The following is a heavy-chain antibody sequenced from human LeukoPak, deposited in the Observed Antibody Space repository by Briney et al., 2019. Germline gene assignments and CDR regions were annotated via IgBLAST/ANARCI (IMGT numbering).Heavy chain of an antibody. CDR3: AKNQKPDSGYDIDH. V-gene: IGHV3-23*01. J-gene: IGHJ4*02. CDR1: GFTISSYG. Sequence: GGSLRLSCAASGFTISSYGMNWVRQAPLKGLEWVSVIFGSGDTTYYADSVKGRFTISRDKSKNTLYLQMHSLRAEDTAVYYCAKNQKPDSGYDIDHWGQGTLVTVSS. D-gene: IGHD5-12*01. CDR2: IFGSGDTT.